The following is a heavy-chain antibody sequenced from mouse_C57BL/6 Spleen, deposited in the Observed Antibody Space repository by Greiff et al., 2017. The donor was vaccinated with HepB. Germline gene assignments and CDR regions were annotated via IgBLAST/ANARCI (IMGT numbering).Heavy chain of an antibody. V-gene: IGHV5-17*01. CDR3: ASYDYDVRAMDY. CDR2: ISSGSSTI. Sequence: VQLKESGGGLVKPGGSLKLSCAASGFTFSDYGMHWVRQAPEKGLEWVAYISSGSSTIYYADTVKGRLTISRDNAKNTLFLQMTSLRSEDTAMYYCASYDYDVRAMDYWGQGTSVTVSS. D-gene: IGHD2-4*01. CDR1: GFTFSDYG. J-gene: IGHJ4*01.